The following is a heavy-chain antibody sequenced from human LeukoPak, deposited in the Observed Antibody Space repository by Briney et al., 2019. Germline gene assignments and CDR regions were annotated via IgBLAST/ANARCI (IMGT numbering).Heavy chain of an antibody. Sequence: PGGSLRLSCAASGFTFSTYWMSWVRQAPGKGLEWVSVIYSGGSTYYADSVKGRFTISRDNSKNTLYLQMNSLRAEDTAVYYCATSSGSRTEYYFDYWGQGTLVTVSS. CDR1: GFTFSTYW. J-gene: IGHJ4*02. D-gene: IGHD3-10*01. CDR2: IYSGGST. V-gene: IGHV3-53*01. CDR3: ATSSGSRTEYYFDY.